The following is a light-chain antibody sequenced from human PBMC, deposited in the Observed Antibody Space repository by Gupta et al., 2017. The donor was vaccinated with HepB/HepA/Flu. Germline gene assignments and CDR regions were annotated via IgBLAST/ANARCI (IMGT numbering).Light chain of an antibody. CDR2: WAS. CDR1: QSVLYSSSNKNY. V-gene: IGKV4-1*01. CDR3: QQYYSTLFT. Sequence: DLVMTQSPASLALSLGKRATINCKSSQSVLYSSSNKNYLPCYQQKPGQPPKLLIYWASTRGSGVPDRFSGSGSGTDFTLTISSLQAEDVALYYCQQYYSTLFTFGPGTKVDIK. J-gene: IGKJ3*01.